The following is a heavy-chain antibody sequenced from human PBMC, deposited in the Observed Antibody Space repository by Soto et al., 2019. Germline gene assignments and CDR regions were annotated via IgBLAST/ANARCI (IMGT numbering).Heavy chain of an antibody. D-gene: IGHD3-22*01. CDR3: AKGVTNYYYDSSGYINWFDP. Sequence: GGSLRLSCAASGFPFSSYGMHWVRQAPGKGLEWVAVISYDGSNKYYADSVKGRFTISRDNSKNTLYLQMNSLRAEDTAVYYCAKGVTNYYYDSSGYINWFDPWGQGTLVTVSS. V-gene: IGHV3-30*18. CDR1: GFPFSSYG. J-gene: IGHJ5*02. CDR2: ISYDGSNK.